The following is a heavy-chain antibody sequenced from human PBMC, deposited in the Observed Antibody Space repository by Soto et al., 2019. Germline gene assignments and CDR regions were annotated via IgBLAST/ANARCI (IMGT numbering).Heavy chain of an antibody. CDR1: GGSISSSSYY. CDR3: ASIRYNWNDGIWFDP. J-gene: IGHJ5*02. Sequence: SETLSLTCTVSGGSISSSSYYWGWIRQPPGKGLEWIGSIYYSGSTYYNPSLKSRVTISVDTSKNQFSLKLSSVTAADTAVYYCASIRYNWNDGIWFDPWGQGTLVTVSS. V-gene: IGHV4-39*01. CDR2: IYYSGST. D-gene: IGHD1-1*01.